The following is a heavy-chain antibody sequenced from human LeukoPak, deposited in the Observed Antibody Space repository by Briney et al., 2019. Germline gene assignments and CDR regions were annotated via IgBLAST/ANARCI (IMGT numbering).Heavy chain of an antibody. CDR1: GFPFGAYA. D-gene: IGHD3-16*01. Sequence: GGSLRLSCTSSGFPFGAYAMGWVRQAPGKGLDWLGFVRTKLFDAITQYVPSVKGRFTMSRHDSTSIAYLHMNGLRSEDPAVFVFIRLGERCHDRFDFWGQGTLVTVSS. V-gene: IGHV3-49*04. CDR2: VRTKLFDAIT. CDR3: IRLGERCHDRFDF. J-gene: IGHJ4*02.